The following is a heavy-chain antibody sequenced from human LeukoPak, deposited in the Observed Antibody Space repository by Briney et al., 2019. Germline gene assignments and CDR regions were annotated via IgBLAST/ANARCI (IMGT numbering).Heavy chain of an antibody. CDR2: IYYRGST. D-gene: IGHD3-16*01. CDR1: GGSFSGYY. J-gene: IGHJ4*02. CDR3: ARHALRRDGGGLDYFDY. V-gene: IGHV4-59*08. Sequence: SETLSLTCAVYGGSFSGYYWSWIRRPPGKGLEWIGYIYYRGSTNYNPSLKSRVTISVDTSKNQFSLKLSSVTAADTAVYYCARHALRRDGGGLDYFDYWGQGTLVTVSS.